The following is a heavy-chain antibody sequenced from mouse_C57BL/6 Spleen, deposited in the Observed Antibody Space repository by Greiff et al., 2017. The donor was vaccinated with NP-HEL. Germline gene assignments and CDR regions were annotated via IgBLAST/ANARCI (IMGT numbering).Heavy chain of an antibody. CDR1: GYTFTSYW. CDR2: IHPNSGST. Sequence: VQLQQPGAELVKPGASVKLSSKASGYTFTSYWMHWVKQRPGQGLEWIGMIHPNSGSTNYNEKFKSKATLTVDKSSSTAYMQLSSLTSEDSAVYYCARSPYGNYVHFDYWGQGTTLTVSS. CDR3: ARSPYGNYVHFDY. D-gene: IGHD2-1*01. J-gene: IGHJ2*01. V-gene: IGHV1-64*01.